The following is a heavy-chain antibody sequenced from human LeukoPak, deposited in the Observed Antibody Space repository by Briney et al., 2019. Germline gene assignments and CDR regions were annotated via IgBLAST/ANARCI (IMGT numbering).Heavy chain of an antibody. CDR1: GYSISSGYY. CDR2: IYHSGST. J-gene: IGHJ6*03. V-gene: IGHV4-38-2*02. D-gene: IGHD3-10*02. CDR3: ARAVRIANYYYYMDV. Sequence: SETLSLTCTVSGYSISSGYYWGWIRQPPGKGLEWIGSIYHSGSTYYNPSLKSRVTISVDTSKNQFSLKLSSVTAADTAVYYCARAVRIANYYYYMDVWGKGTTVTISS.